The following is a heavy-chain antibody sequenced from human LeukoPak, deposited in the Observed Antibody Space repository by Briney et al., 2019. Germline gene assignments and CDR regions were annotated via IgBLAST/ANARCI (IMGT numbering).Heavy chain of an antibody. Sequence: GGSLRLSCAASGFTFSSYSMNWVRQAPGKGLEWVSSISSSSSYIYYADSVKGRFTISRDNAKNSLYLQMNSLRAEDTAVYYCARVRLVMVAMDAFDIWGQGTMVAVSS. J-gene: IGHJ3*02. CDR1: GFTFSSYS. CDR2: ISSSSSYI. D-gene: IGHD2-15*01. CDR3: ARVRLVMVAMDAFDI. V-gene: IGHV3-21*01.